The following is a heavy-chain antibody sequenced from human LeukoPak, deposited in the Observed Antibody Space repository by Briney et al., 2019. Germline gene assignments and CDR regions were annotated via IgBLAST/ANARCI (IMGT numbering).Heavy chain of an antibody. D-gene: IGHD1-14*01. CDR1: GRSFSGYY. V-gene: IGHV4-34*01. CDR3: ARHIRMGKNYYYYMDV. Sequence: SETLSLTCAVYGRSFSGYYWSWIRQPPGKGLEWIGEINHSGSANYNPSLKSRVTISVDTSKNQFSLKLRSVTAADTAVYYCARHIRMGKNYYYYMDVWGKGTTVTVSS. J-gene: IGHJ6*03. CDR2: INHSGSA.